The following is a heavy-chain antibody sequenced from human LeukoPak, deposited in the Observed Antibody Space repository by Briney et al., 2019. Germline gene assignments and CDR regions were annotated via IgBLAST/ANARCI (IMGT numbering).Heavy chain of an antibody. Sequence: GASVKVSCKASGGTFSSYAISWVRQAPGQGLEWMGGIIPIFGTANYAQKFQGRVTITADESTSTAYMELSSLRSEDTAVYYCARDGRLKMTTRHYGMDVWGQGTTVTVSS. CDR1: GGTFSSYA. CDR2: IIPIFGTA. V-gene: IGHV1-69*13. J-gene: IGHJ6*02. D-gene: IGHD5-24*01. CDR3: ARDGRLKMTTRHYGMDV.